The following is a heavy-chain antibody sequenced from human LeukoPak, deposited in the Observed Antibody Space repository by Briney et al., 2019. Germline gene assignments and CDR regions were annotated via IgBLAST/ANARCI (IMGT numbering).Heavy chain of an antibody. J-gene: IGHJ4*02. D-gene: IGHD3-22*01. CDR1: GYTFTGYY. CDR2: INPNSGGT. CDR3: ARAYYYDSSGYYPGGDY. V-gene: IGHV1-2*06. Sequence: ASVKVSCKASGYTFTGYYMHWVRQAPGQGLEWMGRINPNSGGTNYAQKFQGRVTMTRDTSISTAYMELSSLRSEDTAVYYCARAYYYDSSGYYPGGDYWGQGTLVTVSS.